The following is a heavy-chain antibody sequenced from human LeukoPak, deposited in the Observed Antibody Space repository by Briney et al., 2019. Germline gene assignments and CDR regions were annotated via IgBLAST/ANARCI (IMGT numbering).Heavy chain of an antibody. J-gene: IGHJ3*02. D-gene: IGHD1-26*01. CDR2: ISPSGDAT. Sequence: GGTLRLSCAASGFIFSSHGMNWVRQAPGKGLEWVSGISPSGDATFYADSVKGRFTISRDNSKNTLYLQMNSLRAEDTAVYYCAKDMYSGKPYAFDIWGQGTMVTVSS. CDR1: GFIFSSHG. CDR3: AKDMYSGKPYAFDI. V-gene: IGHV3-23*01.